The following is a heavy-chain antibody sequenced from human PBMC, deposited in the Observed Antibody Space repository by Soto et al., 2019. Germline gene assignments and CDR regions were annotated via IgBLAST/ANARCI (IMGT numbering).Heavy chain of an antibody. CDR1: GGSITTNGHY. CDR2: IYYTGNS. V-gene: IGHV4-31*03. D-gene: IGHD6-19*01. CDR3: AREQWGFDS. Sequence: QVQLQESGPELVKPSQTLSLTCSVSGGSITTNGHYWTWIRQHPGQGLEWIAYIYYTGNSYLNPTCNSRLSISVDTSKNQFSLELRTVTAADTAVYYCAREQWGFDSWGQGTLVTVSS. J-gene: IGHJ4*02.